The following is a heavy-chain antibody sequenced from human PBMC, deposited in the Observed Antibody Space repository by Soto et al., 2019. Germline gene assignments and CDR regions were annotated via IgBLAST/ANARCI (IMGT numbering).Heavy chain of an antibody. D-gene: IGHD3-10*01. J-gene: IGHJ5*02. CDR2: IYYSGST. Sequence: SETLSLTCTVSGGSISSGDYYWSWIRQPPGKGLEWIGSIYYSGSTYYNLSLKSRVTISVDTSKNQFSLKLSSVTAADTAVYYCARRITMVRGVIRQNWFDPWGQGTLVTVSS. V-gene: IGHV4-39*01. CDR3: ARRITMVRGVIRQNWFDP. CDR1: GGSISSGDYY.